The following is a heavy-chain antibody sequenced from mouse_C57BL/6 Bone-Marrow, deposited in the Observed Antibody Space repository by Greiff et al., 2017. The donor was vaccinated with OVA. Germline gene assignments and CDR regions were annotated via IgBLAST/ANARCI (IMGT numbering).Heavy chain of an antibody. CDR3: ARQGSITTVVPFDY. D-gene: IGHD1-1*01. J-gene: IGHJ2*01. CDR2: ISSGGSYT. CDR1: GFTFSSYG. Sequence: EVQVVESGGDLVKPGGSLKLSCAASGFTFSSYGMSWVRQTPDKRLEWVATISSGGSYTYYPDSVKGRFTISRDNAKNTLYLQMSSLKSEDTAMDDCARQGSITTVVPFDYWGQGTTLTVSS. V-gene: IGHV5-6*01.